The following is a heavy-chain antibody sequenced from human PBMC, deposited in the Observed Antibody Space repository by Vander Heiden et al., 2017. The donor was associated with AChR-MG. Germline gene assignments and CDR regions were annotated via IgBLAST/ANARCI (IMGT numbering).Heavy chain of an antibody. CDR3: ARSKWSFGVSLLGRPFSYFFDD. V-gene: IGHV2-5*02. J-gene: IGHJ4*02. CDR2: VYWDDDK. CDR1: GFSLSTTGVG. Sequence: QITLKESGPTLVKPTQTLTLTCTFSGFSLSTTGVGVGWIRQPPGRALEWLALVYWDDDKRYSPSLRSRLTITKDTSKNQVVLTLTNMDPLDTGTYYCARSKWSFGVSLLGRPFSYFFDDWGQGILVTVAS. D-gene: IGHD3-3*01.